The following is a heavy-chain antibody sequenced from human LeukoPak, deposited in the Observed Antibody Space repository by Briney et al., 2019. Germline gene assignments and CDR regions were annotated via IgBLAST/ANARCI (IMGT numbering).Heavy chain of an antibody. D-gene: IGHD6-19*01. CDR1: GGSISSYY. V-gene: IGHV4-59*01. CDR3: ARYSSGRGGWFDP. CDR2: IYYSGST. J-gene: IGHJ5*02. Sequence: SETLSLTCTASGGSISSYYWSCIRQPPGKGLEWIGYIYYSGSTNYNPSLKSRVTISVDTSKNQFSLKLSSVTAADTAVYYCARYSSGRGGWFDPWGQGTLVTVSS.